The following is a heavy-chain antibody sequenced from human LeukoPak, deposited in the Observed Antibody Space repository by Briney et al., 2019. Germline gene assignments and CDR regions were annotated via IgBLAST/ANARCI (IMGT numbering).Heavy chain of an antibody. D-gene: IGHD2-2*01. CDR3: AKQSPYCSTTSCWFDP. J-gene: IGHJ5*02. V-gene: IGHV3-23*01. CDR2: ISGSGGTT. Sequence: PGGSLRLSCTASGFTFNTYAMSWVRQAPGKGLDWVSGISGSGGTTYYADSVKGRFTISRDNSKNTLYLQMSSLRAEDTAVYYCAKQSPYCSTTSCWFDPWGQGTLVTVSS. CDR1: GFTFNTYA.